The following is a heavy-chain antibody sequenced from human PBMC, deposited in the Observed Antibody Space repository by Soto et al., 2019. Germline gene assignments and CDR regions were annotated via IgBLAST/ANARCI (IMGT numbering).Heavy chain of an antibody. CDR1: GGSISSGDYN. Sequence: QVQLQESGPGLVKPSQTLSLTCTVSGGSISSGDYNWSWIRQPPGKGLEWIGYIYYSGSTYYNPSLNSRIPISVDTSKYQFSLMLSSVPAADTAVYFCASDLLTSSYGSGNPFYYYGLYVWGQGTTVTVSS. V-gene: IGHV4-30-4*01. CDR2: IYYSGST. J-gene: IGHJ6*01. D-gene: IGHD3-10*01. CDR3: ASDLLTSSYGSGNPFYYYGLYV.